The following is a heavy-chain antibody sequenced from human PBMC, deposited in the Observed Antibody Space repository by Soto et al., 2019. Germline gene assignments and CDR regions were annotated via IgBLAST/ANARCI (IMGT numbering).Heavy chain of an antibody. D-gene: IGHD3-10*01. V-gene: IGHV1-18*04. CDR1: GYTFTSYG. CDR3: ARDTLRGRWFGELWLDY. CDR2: ISDYNGNT. Sequence: QVQLVQSGAELKKPGASVKVSGKASGYTFTSYGISWVRQAPGQGLEWMGWISDYNGNTNYAQKLQGRVTMTTDTSTSTAYRERRSLRSDDTAVYYCARDTLRGRWFGELWLDYWGQGTLVTVSS. J-gene: IGHJ4*02.